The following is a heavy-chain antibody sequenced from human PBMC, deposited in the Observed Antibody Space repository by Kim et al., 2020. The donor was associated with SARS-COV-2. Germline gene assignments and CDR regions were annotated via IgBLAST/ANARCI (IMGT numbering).Heavy chain of an antibody. J-gene: IGHJ4*02. Sequence: DSVKDRFNISRDNAKNTLYLQMKSLRAEDTAVYYCAKEADSSSWYHTFDYWGQGTLVTVSS. V-gene: IGHV3-23*01. D-gene: IGHD6-13*01. CDR3: AKEADSSSWYHTFDY.